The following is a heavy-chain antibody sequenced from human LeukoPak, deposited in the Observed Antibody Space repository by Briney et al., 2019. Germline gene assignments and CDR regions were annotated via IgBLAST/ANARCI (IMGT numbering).Heavy chain of an antibody. CDR3: ARDPRGDIAVVPAANWFDP. CDR2: IYYSGST. D-gene: IGHD2-2*01. Sequence: SENLSLTCTVSGGSISSSSYYWGWIRQPPGKGLEWIGSIYYSGSTYYNPSLKSRVTISVDTSKNQFSLKLSSVTAADTAVYYCARDPRGDIAVVPAANWFDPWGQGTLVTVSS. V-gene: IGHV4-39*07. CDR1: GGSISSSSYY. J-gene: IGHJ5*02.